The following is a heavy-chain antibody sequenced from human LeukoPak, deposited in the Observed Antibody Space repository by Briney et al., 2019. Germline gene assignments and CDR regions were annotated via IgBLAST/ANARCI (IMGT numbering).Heavy chain of an antibody. CDR2: INSDGSST. V-gene: IGHV3-74*01. CDR1: GFTFSSYW. D-gene: IGHD4-17*01. CDR3: ARGGDGDYPYYYYYGMDV. Sequence: PGGSLRLSCAASGFTFSSYWMHWVRHAPGKGLVWVSRINSDGSSTSYADSVKGRFTISRDNAKNTLYLQMNSLRAEDTAVYYCARGGDGDYPYYYYYGMDVWGQGTTVTVSS. J-gene: IGHJ6*02.